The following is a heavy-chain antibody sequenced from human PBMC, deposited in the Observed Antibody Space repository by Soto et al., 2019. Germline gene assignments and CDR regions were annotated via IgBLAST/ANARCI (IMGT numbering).Heavy chain of an antibody. CDR3: AGSYGDYVYYYGMDV. V-gene: IGHV1-46*01. CDR2: INPSGGST. D-gene: IGHD4-17*01. CDR1: GYTFTSYY. Sequence: ASVKVSCKASGYTFTSYYMHWVRQAPGQGLEWMGIINPSGGSTSYAQKFQGRVTMTRDTSTSTVYMELSSLRSEDTAVYYCAGSYGDYVYYYGMDVWGQGTTVTVSS. J-gene: IGHJ6*02.